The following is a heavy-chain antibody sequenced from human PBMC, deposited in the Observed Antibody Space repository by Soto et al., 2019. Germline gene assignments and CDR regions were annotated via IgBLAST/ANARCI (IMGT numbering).Heavy chain of an antibody. CDR3: ARHSRWHSGYDDFDY. CDR1: GGSISSSSYY. D-gene: IGHD5-12*01. CDR2: IYYSGST. V-gene: IGHV4-39*01. J-gene: IGHJ4*02. Sequence: QLQLQESGPGLVKPSETLSLTCTVSGGSISSSSYYWGWIRQPPGKGLEWIGSIYYSGSTYYNPSLKCRVTISVDTSKNQFSLKLSSVTAADTAVYYCARHSRWHSGYDDFDYWGQGTLVTVSS.